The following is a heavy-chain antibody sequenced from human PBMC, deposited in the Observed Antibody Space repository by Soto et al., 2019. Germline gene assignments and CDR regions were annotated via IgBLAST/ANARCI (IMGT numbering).Heavy chain of an antibody. J-gene: IGHJ4*02. CDR1: GYIFTSYY. CDR3: SRVDPGETSLFDH. Sequence: GASVKVSCKASGYIFTSYYIHWVRQAPGQGLEWMGWINPFDGSRMFAQSFQGRVTMTRDTSTSTVYMEVSSLRSEDTAVYYCSRVDPGETSLFDHWGQGTLVTVSS. V-gene: IGHV1-46*03. D-gene: IGHD3-10*01. CDR2: INPFDGSR.